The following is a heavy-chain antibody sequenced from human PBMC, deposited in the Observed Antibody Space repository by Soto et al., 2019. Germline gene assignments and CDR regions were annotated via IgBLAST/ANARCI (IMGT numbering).Heavy chain of an antibody. CDR1: GFTFDSPYSHG. J-gene: IGHJ4*01. D-gene: IGHD2-8*01. V-gene: IGHV3-23*01. CDR3: VSWVSAHFDY. Sequence: GSLRLSCAASGFTFDSPYSHGMSWVRQSPGKGPEWVSTISSNGANTHYAESVKGRFTISKDASRNTVHLHMNSLRAEDTATYFCVSWVSAHFDYWGHGTPVTVSS. CDR2: ISSNGANT.